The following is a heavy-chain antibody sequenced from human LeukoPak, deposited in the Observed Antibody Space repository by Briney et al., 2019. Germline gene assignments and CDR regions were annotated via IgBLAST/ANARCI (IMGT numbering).Heavy chain of an antibody. Sequence: ASETLSLTCTVSGGSISSGGYYWRWIRQHPGKGLEWIGYIYYSGSTYYNPSLKSRVTISVDTSKNQFSLKLSSVTAADTAVYYCARVENSSGWYTPAFDPWGQGTLVTVSS. CDR3: ARVENSSGWYTPAFDP. D-gene: IGHD6-19*01. CDR1: GGSISSGGYY. CDR2: IYYSGST. V-gene: IGHV4-31*03. J-gene: IGHJ5*02.